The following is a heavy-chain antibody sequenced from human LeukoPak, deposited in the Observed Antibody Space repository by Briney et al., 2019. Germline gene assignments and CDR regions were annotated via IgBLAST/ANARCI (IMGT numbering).Heavy chain of an antibody. D-gene: IGHD3-10*01. CDR1: GGSISGYY. CDR3: VRGLYGSGDY. V-gene: IGHV4-4*07. J-gene: IGHJ4*02. CDR2: IFSSGKT. Sequence: SETLSLTCTVSGGSISGYYWNWTRQPAGKGLQWIGRIFSSGKTNYNPSLQSRVTMSVDTSKNHFSLKLTSVTAADTAVYYCVRGLYGSGDYWGQGTLATVSS.